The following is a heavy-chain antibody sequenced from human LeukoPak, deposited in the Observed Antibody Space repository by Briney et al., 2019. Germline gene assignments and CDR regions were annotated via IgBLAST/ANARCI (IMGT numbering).Heavy chain of an antibody. Sequence: PSETLSLTCTVSGGSISSSSYYWGWIRQPPGKGLEWIGSIYYSGSTYYNPSLKSRVTISVDTSKNQFSLKLSSVTAADTAVYYCARDGSTQAVAGYYYYGMDVWGQGTTVTVSS. D-gene: IGHD6-19*01. CDR1: GGSISSSSYY. CDR3: ARDGSTQAVAGYYYYGMDV. CDR2: IYYSGST. J-gene: IGHJ6*02. V-gene: IGHV4-39*07.